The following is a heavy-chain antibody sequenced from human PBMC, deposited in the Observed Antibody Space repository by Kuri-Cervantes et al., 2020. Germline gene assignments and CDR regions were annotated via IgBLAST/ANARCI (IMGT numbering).Heavy chain of an antibody. J-gene: IGHJ5*02. V-gene: IGHV1-46*01. CDR2: INPGSGST. D-gene: IGHD2-15*01. CDR1: GYIFTNYQ. Sequence: ASVKVSCKASGYIFTNYQMHWVRQTPGQGLEWMGIINPGSGSTSYAQKFQGRVSMTRDTSTSTVYMELSSLTSDDTAVYYCARDPCSSGSCYNWFDPWGQGTLVTGSS. CDR3: ARDPCSSGSCYNWFDP.